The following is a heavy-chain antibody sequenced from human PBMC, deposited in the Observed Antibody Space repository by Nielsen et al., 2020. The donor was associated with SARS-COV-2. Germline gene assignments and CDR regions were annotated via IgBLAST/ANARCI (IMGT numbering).Heavy chain of an antibody. D-gene: IGHD3-22*01. V-gene: IGHV4-39*07. CDR3: AREEVTYYYDSPSYYYYGMDV. CDR1: GDSITSSNYV. J-gene: IGHJ6*02. Sequence: SETLSLTCTVSGDSITSSNYVWGWIRQPPGKGLEWIGSIYYSGTTYYNPSLKSRVTISVDKSKNQFSLKLSSVTAADTAVYYCAREEVTYYYDSPSYYYYGMDVWGQGTTVTVSS. CDR2: IYYSGTT.